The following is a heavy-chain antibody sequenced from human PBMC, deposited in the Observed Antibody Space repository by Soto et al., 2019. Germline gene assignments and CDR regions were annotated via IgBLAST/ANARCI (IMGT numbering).Heavy chain of an antibody. Sequence: SVKVSCKASGGTFSSYAISWVRQAPGQGLEWMGGIIPIFGTANYAQKFQGRVTITADKSTSTAYMELSSLRSEDTAVYYCAREGDTIFGVIRTNWFDPWGQGTLVTVSS. J-gene: IGHJ5*02. D-gene: IGHD3-3*01. CDR2: IIPIFGTA. CDR1: GGTFSSYA. V-gene: IGHV1-69*06. CDR3: AREGDTIFGVIRTNWFDP.